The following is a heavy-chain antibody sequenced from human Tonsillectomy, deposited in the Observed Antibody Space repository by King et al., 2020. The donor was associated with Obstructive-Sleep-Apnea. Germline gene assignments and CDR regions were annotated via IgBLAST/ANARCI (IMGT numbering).Heavy chain of an antibody. V-gene: IGHV4-39*02. Sequence: QLQESGPGLVKPSETLSLTCTVSGASISRSSYYWGWIRQPPGKGLEWIGSVYYSGSTYYNPSLRSRVTISVDTSKNHFSLNLSSVTAADTAVYYCARTQARNIVVDPPRKWYFDLWGRGTLVTVSS. CDR2: VYYSGST. J-gene: IGHJ2*01. CDR1: GASISRSSYY. CDR3: ARTQARNIVVDPPRKWYFDL. D-gene: IGHD2-15*01.